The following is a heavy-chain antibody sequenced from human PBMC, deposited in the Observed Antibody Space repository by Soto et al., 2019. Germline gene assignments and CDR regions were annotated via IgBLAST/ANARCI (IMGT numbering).Heavy chain of an antibody. CDR2: IIPILGIA. D-gene: IGHD3-10*01. J-gene: IGHJ4*01. CDR3: ARDLITMVRGVIQLGPRWFYY. Sequence: SVKVSCKASGGTFSSYTISWVRQAPGQGLEWMGRIIPILGIANYAQKFQGRVTITADKSTSTAYMELSSLRSEDTAVYYCARDLITMVRGVIQLGPRWFYYWG. V-gene: IGHV1-69*04. CDR1: GGTFSSYT.